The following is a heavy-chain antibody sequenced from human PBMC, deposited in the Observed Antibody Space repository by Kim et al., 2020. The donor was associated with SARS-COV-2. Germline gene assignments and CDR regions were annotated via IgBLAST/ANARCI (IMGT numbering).Heavy chain of an antibody. V-gene: IGHV3-53*01. D-gene: IGHD5-12*01. J-gene: IGHJ4*02. CDR1: GFTVSSNY. CDR3: ARVSLGYDPQYSVFDY. Sequence: GGSLRLSCAASGFTVSSNYMSWVRQAPGKGLEWVSVIYSGGSTYYADSVKGRFTISRDNSKNTLYLQMNSLRAEDTAVYYCARVSLGYDPQYSVFDYWGQGTLVTVSS. CDR2: IYSGGST.